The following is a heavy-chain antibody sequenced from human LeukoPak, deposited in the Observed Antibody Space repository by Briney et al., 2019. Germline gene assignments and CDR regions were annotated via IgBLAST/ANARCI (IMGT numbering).Heavy chain of an antibody. Sequence: GGSLRLSCAASGFTFSSYGMHWVRQAPGKGLEGVAFIRYDGSNKYYADSVKGRFTISRDNSKNTLYLQMISLRAEDTAVYSWAKWEEDYWGQGTLVTVSS. CDR2: IRYDGSNK. CDR1: GFTFSSYG. J-gene: IGHJ4*02. D-gene: IGHD1-26*01. V-gene: IGHV3-30*02. CDR3: AKWEEDY.